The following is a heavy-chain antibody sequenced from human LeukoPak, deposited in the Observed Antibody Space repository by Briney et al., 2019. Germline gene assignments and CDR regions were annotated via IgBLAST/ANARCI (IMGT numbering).Heavy chain of an antibody. V-gene: IGHV3-15*01. D-gene: IGHD3-22*01. CDR3: TTDTSDSSGYSYGFFQH. CDR2: IKTKTDGGTT. J-gene: IGHJ1*01. CDR1: GFAFSDYY. Sequence: GGSLRLSCAASGFAFSDYYMSWIRQAPGKGLEWVGRIKTKTDGGTTDYAAPVKGRFTISRDDSEDTLYLQMNSLKTEDTAVYYCTTDTSDSSGYSYGFFQHWGQGTLVTVSS.